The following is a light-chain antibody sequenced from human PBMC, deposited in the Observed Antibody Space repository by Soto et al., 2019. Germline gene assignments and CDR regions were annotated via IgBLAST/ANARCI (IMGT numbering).Light chain of an antibody. J-gene: IGKJ1*01. CDR1: QSVSSSY. V-gene: IGKV3-20*01. Sequence: EIVLTQSPGTLSLSPGERATLSCRASQSVSSSYLAWYQQKPGQAPRLLIYGASSRATGIPDRFSGSGSGPDFTPTISRLEPDDCGVYYCQQYGSSPWTFGQGTKVEIK. CDR2: GAS. CDR3: QQYGSSPWT.